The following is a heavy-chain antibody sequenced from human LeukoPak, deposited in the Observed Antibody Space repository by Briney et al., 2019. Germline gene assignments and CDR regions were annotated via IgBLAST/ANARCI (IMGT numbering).Heavy chain of an antibody. J-gene: IGHJ5*02. CDR3: AQRVRGGNNCFDP. CDR2: IYHSGST. Sequence: SETLSLTCAVSGYSISSGYYWGWIRQPPGKGLEWIGSIYHSGSTYYNPSLKSRVTISVDTSKNQFSLKLSSVTAADTAVYYCAQRVRGGNNCFDPWGQGTLVTVSS. V-gene: IGHV4-38-2*01. CDR1: GYSISSGYY. D-gene: IGHD1-1*01.